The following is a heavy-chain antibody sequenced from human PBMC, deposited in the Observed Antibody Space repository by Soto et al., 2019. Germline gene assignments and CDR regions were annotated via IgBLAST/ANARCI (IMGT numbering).Heavy chain of an antibody. CDR3: ARELPGGWETNDAFDI. Sequence: PGGSLRLSCAASGFTFSSYSMNWVRQAPGKGLEWVSSISSSSSYIYYADSVKGRFTISRDNAKNSLYLQMSSLRAEDTAVYYCARELPGGWETNDAFDIWGQGTMVTVSS. CDR1: GFTFSSYS. CDR2: ISSSSSYI. J-gene: IGHJ3*02. D-gene: IGHD5-12*01. V-gene: IGHV3-21*01.